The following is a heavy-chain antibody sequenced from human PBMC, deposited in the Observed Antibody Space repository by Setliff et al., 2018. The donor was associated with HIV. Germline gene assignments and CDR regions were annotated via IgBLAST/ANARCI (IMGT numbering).Heavy chain of an antibody. V-gene: IGHV4-39*02. CDR1: GGSVSSTTYF. CDR2: LYYSGST. J-gene: IGHJ4*02. CDR3: ARLGLTMNRGVPAPILYYFDY. D-gene: IGHD3-10*01. Sequence: LSLTCTVSGGSVSSTTYFWGWIRQAPGKGLQWIGSLYYSGSTYYNPSLKSRVTISVDTSKNHFSLKLSSVTAADTAVYYCARLGLTMNRGVPAPILYYFDYWGQGILVTVSS.